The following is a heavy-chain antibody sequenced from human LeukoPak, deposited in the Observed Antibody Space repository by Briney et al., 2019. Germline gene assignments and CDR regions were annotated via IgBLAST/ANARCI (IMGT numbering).Heavy chain of an antibody. D-gene: IGHD6-19*01. CDR3: ARSRWLDAFDY. V-gene: IGHV3-7*01. Sequence: TGGSLRLSCAASGFTFSTYWMGWVRQAPGKGLELVANLNQDGSETYYMDSVKGRFTISRDNAKNTLYLQMNSLRADDTAVYYCARSRWLDAFDYWGQGTLVTVSS. CDR1: GFTFSTYW. CDR2: LNQDGSET. J-gene: IGHJ4*02.